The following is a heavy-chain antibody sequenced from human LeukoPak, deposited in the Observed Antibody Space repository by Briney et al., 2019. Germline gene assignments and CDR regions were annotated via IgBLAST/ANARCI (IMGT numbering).Heavy chain of an antibody. D-gene: IGHD3-10*01. CDR3: AKDYYGSGSSSCGMDV. V-gene: IGHV3-30*18. CDR2: ISYDGSNK. CDR1: GFTFSSYG. Sequence: GRSLRLSCAASGFTFSSYGMHWVRQAPGKGLEWVAVISYDGSNKYYADSVKGRFTISRDNSKNTLYLQMNSLKTEDTAVYYCAKDYYGSGSSSCGMDVWGQGTTVTVSS. J-gene: IGHJ6*02.